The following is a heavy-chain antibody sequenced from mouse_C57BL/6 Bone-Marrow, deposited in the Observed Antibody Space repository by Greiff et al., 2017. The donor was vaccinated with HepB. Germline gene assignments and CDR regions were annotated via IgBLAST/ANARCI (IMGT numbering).Heavy chain of an antibody. V-gene: IGHV1-5*01. J-gene: IGHJ4*01. CDR1: GYTFTSYW. D-gene: IGHD2-3*01. CDR3: TRWSLYDGYHDYAMDY. CDR2: IYTGNSDT. Sequence: VQLQQSGTVLARPGASVKMSCKTSGYTFTSYWMHWVRQRPGQGLEWLGAIYTGNSDTSYNQKFKGKAKLTAVTSASTTYMELSSLTNEDSAVYYCTRWSLYDGYHDYAMDYWGQGTSVTVSS.